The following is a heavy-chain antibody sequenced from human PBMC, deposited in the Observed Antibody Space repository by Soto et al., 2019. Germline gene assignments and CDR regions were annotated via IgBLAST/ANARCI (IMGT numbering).Heavy chain of an antibody. Sequence: SVKVSCKASGGTFRNHVFNWVRQAPGQGLEWMGGIIPIIGTPNYAQKFQGRVTVTADASTSTVYLEVSSLRSQDTAVYYCARDLEFRDGNISHLDYWGQGTLVTVSS. V-gene: IGHV1-69*13. CDR3: ARDLEFRDGNISHLDY. J-gene: IGHJ4*02. D-gene: IGHD3-10*01. CDR2: IIPIIGTP. CDR1: GGTFRNHV.